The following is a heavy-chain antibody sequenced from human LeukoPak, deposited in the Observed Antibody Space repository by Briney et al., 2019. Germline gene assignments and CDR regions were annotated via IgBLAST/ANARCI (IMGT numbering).Heavy chain of an antibody. CDR2: IDHSGNT. Sequence: SETLSLTCAVSGGSFSGHYWSWIRQSPGEGLEWIGEIDHSGNTNYNPSLKGRLTISVDTSKSQFSLRLSSVTAADTAVYYCAREAVPYYDFWSGPHWFDPWGQGTLVTVSS. V-gene: IGHV4-34*01. CDR3: AREAVPYYDFWSGPHWFDP. D-gene: IGHD3-3*01. J-gene: IGHJ5*02. CDR1: GGSFSGHY.